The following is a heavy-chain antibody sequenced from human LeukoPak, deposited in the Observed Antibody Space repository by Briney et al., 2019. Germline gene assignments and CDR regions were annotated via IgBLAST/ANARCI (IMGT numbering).Heavy chain of an antibody. CDR1: GFTFSSYS. CDR3: AKHEGRSRYSYGLDY. CDR2: ISSSSSYI. D-gene: IGHD5-18*01. J-gene: IGHJ4*02. Sequence: GGSLRLSCAASGFTFSSYSMNWVRQAPGKGLEWVSSISSSSSYIYYADSVKGRFTISRDNSKNTLYLQMNSLRAEDTAVYYCAKHEGRSRYSYGLDYWGQGTLVTVSS. V-gene: IGHV3-21*04.